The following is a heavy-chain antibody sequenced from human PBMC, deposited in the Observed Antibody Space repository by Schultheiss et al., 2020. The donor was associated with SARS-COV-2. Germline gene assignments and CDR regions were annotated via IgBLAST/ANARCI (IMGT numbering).Heavy chain of an antibody. J-gene: IGHJ4*02. D-gene: IGHD6-13*01. CDR3: ARVPYSSKWYFGS. V-gene: IGHV3-21*01. CDR2: MNSDGYYI. CDR1: AFTFSGYY. Sequence: GGSLRLSCAASAFTFSGYYMSWFRQAPGKGLEWVSSMNSDGYYIYYADSLKGRFTISRDNSKNTLYLQVSSLRPEDTAVYYCARVPYSSKWYFGSWGQGTLVTVSS.